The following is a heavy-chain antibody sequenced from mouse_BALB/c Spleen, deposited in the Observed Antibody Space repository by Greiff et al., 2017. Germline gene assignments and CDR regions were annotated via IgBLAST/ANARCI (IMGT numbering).Heavy chain of an antibody. CDR1: GFTFSDYY. D-gene: IGHD3-2*01. CDR3: ARVGGQLGHNYAMDY. Sequence: EVQLVESGGGLVKPGGSLKLSCAASGFTFSDYYMYWVRQTPEKRLEWVATISDGGSYTYYPDSVKGRFTISRDNAKNNLYLQMSSLKSEDTAMYYSARVGGQLGHNYAMDYWGQGTSVTVSS. CDR2: ISDGGSYT. V-gene: IGHV5-4*02. J-gene: IGHJ4*01.